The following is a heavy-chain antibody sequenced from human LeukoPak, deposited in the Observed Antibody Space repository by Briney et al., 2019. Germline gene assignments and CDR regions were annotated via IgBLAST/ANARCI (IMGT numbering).Heavy chain of an antibody. CDR1: GGSISSYY. Sequence: SETLSLTCTVSGGSISSYYRSWIRQPPGKGLEWIGYIYYSGSTNYNPSLKSRVTISVDTSKNQFSLKLSSVTAADTAVYYCAREAGLMGALPTSDYWGQGTLVTVS. V-gene: IGHV4-59*12. J-gene: IGHJ4*02. D-gene: IGHD1-26*01. CDR2: IYYSGST. CDR3: AREAGLMGALPTSDY.